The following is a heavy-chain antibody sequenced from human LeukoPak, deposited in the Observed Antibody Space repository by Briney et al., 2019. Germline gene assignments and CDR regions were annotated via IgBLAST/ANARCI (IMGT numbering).Heavy chain of an antibody. CDR1: GYTFTSYG. D-gene: IGHD3-10*01. CDR3: ARVPQFYYYGSGSYLLYDY. V-gene: IGHV1-18*01. CDR2: ISAYNGNT. J-gene: IGHJ4*02. Sequence: GASVKVSCKASGYTFTSYGISWVRQAPGQGLEWMGWISAYNGNTNYAQKLQGRVTMTTDTSTSTAYMELRSLRSDDTAVYYCARVPQFYYYGSGSYLLYDYWGQGILVTVSS.